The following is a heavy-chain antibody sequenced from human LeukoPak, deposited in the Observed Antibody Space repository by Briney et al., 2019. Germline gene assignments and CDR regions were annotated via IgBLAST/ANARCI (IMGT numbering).Heavy chain of an antibody. CDR2: MNPNSGNT. D-gene: IGHD3-9*01. CDR1: GYTFTGYY. Sequence: ASVKVSCKASGYTFTGYYMHWVRQAPGQGLEWMGWMNPNSGNTGYAQKFQGRVTMTRNTSISTAYMELSSLRSEDTAVYYCARALLTGTYAFDIWGQGTMVTVSS. V-gene: IGHV1-8*02. J-gene: IGHJ3*02. CDR3: ARALLTGTYAFDI.